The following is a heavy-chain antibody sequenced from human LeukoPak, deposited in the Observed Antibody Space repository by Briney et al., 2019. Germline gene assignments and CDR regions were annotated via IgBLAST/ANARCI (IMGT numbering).Heavy chain of an antibody. J-gene: IGHJ4*02. CDR2: IRSKGYGGTA. Sequence: GGSLRLSCTTSGFTFGDYSMSWFRQAPGKGLERVGFIRSKGYGGTAEYAASVKGRFTISRDDSNSIACLQMDSLKTEDTAVYYCTREIRYFDWFQADYWGQGTLVTVSS. D-gene: IGHD3-9*01. CDR3: TREIRYFDWFQADY. V-gene: IGHV3-49*03. CDR1: GFTFGDYS.